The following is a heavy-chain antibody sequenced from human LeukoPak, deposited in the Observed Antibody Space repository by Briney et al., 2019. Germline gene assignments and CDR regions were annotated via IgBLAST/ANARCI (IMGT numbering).Heavy chain of an antibody. Sequence: GGSLRLSCAASGFTFSNYAMHWVRQAPGKGLECVSAITSDGGSTYYANSVKGRFTISRDNSKNTLYLQMGSLRAEDMAVYYCARESSSRRSDYWGQGTLVTVSS. CDR3: ARESSSRRSDY. CDR2: ITSDGGST. CDR1: GFTFSNYA. D-gene: IGHD6-13*01. J-gene: IGHJ4*02. V-gene: IGHV3-64*01.